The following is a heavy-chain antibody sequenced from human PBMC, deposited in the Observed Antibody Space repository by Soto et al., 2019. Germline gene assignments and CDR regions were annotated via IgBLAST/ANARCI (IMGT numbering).Heavy chain of an antibody. CDR2: INGDGRNT. CDR3: TRDASRDSSARGWFDP. D-gene: IGHD6-13*01. Sequence: GGSLRLSCAASGFIFSSYWMHWVRQAPGKGPVWVGRINGDGRNTRYTDSVKGRFTISRENAKNSLHLQMNSLRAEDTAVYYCTRDASRDSSARGWFDPWGPGTLVTVSS. J-gene: IGHJ5*02. V-gene: IGHV3-74*01. CDR1: GFIFSSYW.